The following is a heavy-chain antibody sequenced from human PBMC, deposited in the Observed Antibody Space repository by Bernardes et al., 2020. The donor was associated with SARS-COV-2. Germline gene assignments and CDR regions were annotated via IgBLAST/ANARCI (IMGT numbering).Heavy chain of an antibody. CDR1: GGSISSSSYY. CDR2: IYYTGTT. V-gene: IGHV4-39*01. CDR3: ARQSGYNYGHRPNYFDS. D-gene: IGHD5-18*01. Sequence: SETLSLTCTVSGGSISSSSYYWGWIRQTPGKGLEGIGSIYYTGTTYYNSSLKRRVTISVDTSNNHFSLKLNSVTAADTAVYYCARQSGYNYGHRPNYFDSWGQGTLVTVSS. J-gene: IGHJ4*02.